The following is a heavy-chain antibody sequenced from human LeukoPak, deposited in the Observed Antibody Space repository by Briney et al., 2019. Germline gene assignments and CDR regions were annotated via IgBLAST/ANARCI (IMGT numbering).Heavy chain of an antibody. V-gene: IGHV4-59*01. Sequence: PSETLSLTCTVSGGSISSYYWGWIRQPPGKGLEWIGYIYNSGSTNYNHSLKSRVTISEDMSNNQFSLKLSSVTAADTAVYYCARALRLWGGNSGIAFDIWGQGTMVTVPS. CDR2: IYNSGST. D-gene: IGHD4-23*01. CDR1: GGSISSYY. CDR3: ARALRLWGGNSGIAFDI. J-gene: IGHJ3*02.